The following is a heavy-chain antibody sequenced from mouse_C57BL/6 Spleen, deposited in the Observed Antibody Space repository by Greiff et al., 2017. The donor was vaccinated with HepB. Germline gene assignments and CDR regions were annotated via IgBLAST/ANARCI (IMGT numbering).Heavy chain of an antibody. V-gene: IGHV1-61*01. CDR3: ARPFYYGSSYNYAMDY. CDR1: GYTFTSYW. CDR2: IYPSDSET. Sequence: QVHVKQPGAELVRPGSSVKLSCKASGYTFTSYWMDWVKQRPGQGLEWIGNIYPSDSETHYNQKFKDKATLTVDKSSSTAYMQLSSLTSEDSAVYYCARPFYYGSSYNYAMDYWGQGTSVTVSS. D-gene: IGHD1-1*01. J-gene: IGHJ4*01.